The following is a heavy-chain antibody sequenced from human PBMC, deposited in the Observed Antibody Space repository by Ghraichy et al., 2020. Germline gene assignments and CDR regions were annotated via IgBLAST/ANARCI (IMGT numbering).Heavy chain of an antibody. CDR3: ASFRSKKIAAAGYGY. CDR2: ISSSSSYI. D-gene: IGHD6-13*01. Sequence: GGSLRLSCAASGFTFSSYSMNWVRQAPGKGLEWVSSISSSSSYIYYADSVKGRFTISRDNAKNSLYLQMNSLRAEDTAVYYCASFRSKKIAAAGYGYWGQGTLVTVSS. V-gene: IGHV3-21*01. CDR1: GFTFSSYS. J-gene: IGHJ4*02.